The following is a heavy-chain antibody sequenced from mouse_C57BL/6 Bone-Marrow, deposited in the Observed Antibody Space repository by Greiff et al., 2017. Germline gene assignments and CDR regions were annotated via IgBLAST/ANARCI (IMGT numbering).Heavy chain of an antibody. CDR1: GYTFTSYW. V-gene: IGHV1-72*01. Sequence: VQLQQPGAELVKPGASVKLSCKASGYTFTSYWLPWVKQRPGRGLEWIGRIDPTSGGTKYNEKFKSKATLTVDKPSSTAYMQLSSLTSEDSAVYYCASGSSPSWYFDGWGTGTTVTFSS. J-gene: IGHJ1*03. CDR2: IDPTSGGT. CDR3: ASGSSPSWYFDG. D-gene: IGHD1-1*01.